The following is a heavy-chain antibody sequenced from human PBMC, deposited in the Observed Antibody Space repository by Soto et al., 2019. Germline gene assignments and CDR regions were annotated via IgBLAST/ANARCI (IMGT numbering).Heavy chain of an antibody. V-gene: IGHV4-34*01. CDR3: ARGSSSWYNWFDP. Sequence: SETLSLTCAVYGGSFSGYYWSWIRQPPGKGLEWIGEINHSGSTNYNPSLKIRVTISVDTSKNHFSLKLSAVTAADTSVYYCARGSSSWYNWFDPWGQGTLVTVSS. D-gene: IGHD6-13*01. CDR1: GGSFSGYY. J-gene: IGHJ5*02. CDR2: INHSGST.